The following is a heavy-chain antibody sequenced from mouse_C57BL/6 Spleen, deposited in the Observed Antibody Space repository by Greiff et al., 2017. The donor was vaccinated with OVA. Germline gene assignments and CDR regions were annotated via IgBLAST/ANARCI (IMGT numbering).Heavy chain of an antibody. CDR2: IDPEDGET. CDR1: GFNIKDYY. Sequence: VQLKESGAELVKPGASVKLSCTASGFNIKDYYMHWVKQRTEQGLEWIGRIDPEDGETKYAPKFQGKATITADTSSNTAYLQLSSLTSEDTAVYYCARSEPVYGSSYRGAMDYWGQGTSVTVSS. V-gene: IGHV14-2*01. D-gene: IGHD1-1*01. J-gene: IGHJ4*01. CDR3: ARSEPVYGSSYRGAMDY.